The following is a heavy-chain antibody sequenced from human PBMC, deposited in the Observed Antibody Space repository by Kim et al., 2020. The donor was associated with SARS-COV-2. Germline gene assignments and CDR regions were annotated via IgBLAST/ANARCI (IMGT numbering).Heavy chain of an antibody. J-gene: IGHJ6*02. CDR1: GFTISGYW. CDR3: ARDDGAAARWSGMDV. V-gene: IGHV3-74*01. CDR2: IKSDGSSI. D-gene: IGHD6-6*01. Sequence: GGSLRLSCAASGFTISGYWMHWLRQGPGKGLVWVSRIKSDGSSISYADSVKGRFTISRDNAKNSLYLQMDSLRAEDTAVYYCARDDGAAARWSGMDVWGQGTTVTVSS.